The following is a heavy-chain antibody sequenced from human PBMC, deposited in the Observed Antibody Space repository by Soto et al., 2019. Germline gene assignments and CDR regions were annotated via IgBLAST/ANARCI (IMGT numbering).Heavy chain of an antibody. J-gene: IGHJ4*02. V-gene: IGHV3-48*03. Sequence: EVQLVESGGGLVQPGGSLRLSCAASGFTFSSYEMNWVRQAPGKGLEWVSYISSSGSTIYYADSVKGRFTISRDNAKNSLYLQMNSLRAEDTAVYYCVREHNPGFDYWGQGTLVTVSS. CDR3: VREHNPGFDY. D-gene: IGHD1-20*01. CDR2: ISSSGSTI. CDR1: GFTFSSYE.